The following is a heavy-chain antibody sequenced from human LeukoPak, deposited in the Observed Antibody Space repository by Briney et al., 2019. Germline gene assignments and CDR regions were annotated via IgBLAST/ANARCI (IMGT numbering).Heavy chain of an antibody. V-gene: IGHV3-23*01. D-gene: IGHD2-2*01. CDR2: ISGSGGIT. CDR1: GFTFSSYA. Sequence: GGSLRLSCAASGFTFSSYAMSWVRQAPGKGLEWVSAISGSGGITYYADSVKGRFTISRDNSKNTLYLQMNSLRAEDTAVYYCAKDLPCSSTSCYAFHYYYGMDVWGQGTTVTVSS. CDR3: AKDLPCSSTSCYAFHYYYGMDV. J-gene: IGHJ6*02.